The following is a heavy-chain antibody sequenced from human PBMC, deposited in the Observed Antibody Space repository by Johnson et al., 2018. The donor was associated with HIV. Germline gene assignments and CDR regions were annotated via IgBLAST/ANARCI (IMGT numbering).Heavy chain of an antibody. V-gene: IGHV3-23*04. CDR3: ARAIAAAGSSLEDDA. CDR2: ISGSGGGT. Sequence: VQLVESGGGVVRPGGSLRLACAATGFTFDDYAMSWVRQAPGKGLEWVSAISGSGGGTYYADSVKGRFTISRDNSKNTLYLQMNSLRAEDTAVYYCARAIAAAGSSLEDDAWGQGTMVTVSS. J-gene: IGHJ3*01. CDR1: GFTFDDYA. D-gene: IGHD6-13*01.